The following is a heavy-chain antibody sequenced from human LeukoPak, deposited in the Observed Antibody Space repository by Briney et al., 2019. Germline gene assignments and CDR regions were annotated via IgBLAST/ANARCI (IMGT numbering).Heavy chain of an antibody. J-gene: IGHJ4*02. CDR1: GFTFSSYS. D-gene: IGHD3-3*01. Sequence: GGSLRLSCAASGFTFSSYSMNWVRQAPGKGLEWVSSISSSSYIYYADSVKGRFTISRDNAKNSLYLQMNSLRAEDTAVYYCARDPTYYDFWSGPTDGYYWGQGTLVTVSS. V-gene: IGHV3-21*01. CDR2: ISSSSYI. CDR3: ARDPTYYDFWSGPTDGYY.